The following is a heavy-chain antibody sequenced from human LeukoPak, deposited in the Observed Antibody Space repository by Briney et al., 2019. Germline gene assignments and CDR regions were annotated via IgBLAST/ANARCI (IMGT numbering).Heavy chain of an antibody. J-gene: IGHJ4*02. Sequence: ASARVSCKASGYTFTDYYIHWVRQAPGQGLEWTGWISPNSGGSNYAQKFQGRVTMTRDTSINTAYMELSRLRSDDAAVYFCARDLGGYCSSTSCSPFDYWGQGTLVTGSP. CDR1: GYTFTDYY. CDR2: ISPNSGGS. D-gene: IGHD2-2*01. CDR3: ARDLGGYCSSTSCSPFDY. V-gene: IGHV1-2*02.